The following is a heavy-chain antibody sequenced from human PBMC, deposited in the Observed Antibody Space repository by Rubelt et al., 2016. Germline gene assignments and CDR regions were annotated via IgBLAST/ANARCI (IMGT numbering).Heavy chain of an antibody. CDR3: ARSFELDFDY. V-gene: IGHV2-26*01. CDR2: IFSNDEQ. CDR1: GLSLSSVRMG. Sequence: QVTLKESGPVLVKPTETVTLTCTVSGLSLSSVRMGVSWIRQPPGKDLEWLAHIFSNDEQSSHTFLKRRLTISKDTSNRQVVLTMTNIDPVDTATYYCARSFELDFDYWGRGTLVTVSS. J-gene: IGHJ4*02. D-gene: IGHD1-7*01.